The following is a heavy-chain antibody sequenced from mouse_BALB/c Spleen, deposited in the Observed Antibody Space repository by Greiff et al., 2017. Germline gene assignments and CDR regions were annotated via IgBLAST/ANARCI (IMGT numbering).Heavy chain of an antibody. D-gene: IGHD2-1*01. CDR1: GFTFSSYT. V-gene: IGHV5-12-2*01. Sequence: EVKLMESGGGLVQPGGSLKLSCAASGFTFSSYTMSWVRKTPEKRLEWVAYISNGGGSTYYPDTVKGRFTISRDNAKNTLYLQMSSLKSEDTAMYYCARRSTKDWYFDVWGAGTTVTVSS. J-gene: IGHJ1*01. CDR2: ISNGGGST. CDR3: ARRSTKDWYFDV.